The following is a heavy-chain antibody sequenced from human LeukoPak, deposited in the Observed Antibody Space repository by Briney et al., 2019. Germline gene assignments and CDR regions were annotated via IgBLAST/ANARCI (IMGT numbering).Heavy chain of an antibody. CDR2: INHSGGT. D-gene: IGHD5-24*01. Sequence: SETLSLTCAVYGGSFSGYYWSWIRQPPGKGLEWIGEINHSGGTNYNPSLKSRVTISVDTSKNQFSLKLSSVTAADTAVYYCARGRRWPNWFDPWGQGTLVTVSS. J-gene: IGHJ5*02. CDR1: GGSFSGYY. V-gene: IGHV4-34*01. CDR3: ARGRRWPNWFDP.